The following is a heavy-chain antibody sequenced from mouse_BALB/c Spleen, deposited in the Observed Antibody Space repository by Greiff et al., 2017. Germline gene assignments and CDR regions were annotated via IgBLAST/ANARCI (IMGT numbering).Heavy chain of an antibody. CDR1: GFTFSSFG. CDR2: ISSGSSTI. D-gene: IGHD1-1*01. CDR3: ARGRSSLYAMDY. Sequence: EVKVEESGGGLVQPGGSRKLSCAASGFTFSSFGMHWVRQAPEKGLEWVAYISSGSSTIYYADTVKGRFTISRDNPKNTLFLQMTSLRSEDTAMYYCARGRSSLYAMDYWGQGTSVTVSS. V-gene: IGHV5-17*02. J-gene: IGHJ4*01.